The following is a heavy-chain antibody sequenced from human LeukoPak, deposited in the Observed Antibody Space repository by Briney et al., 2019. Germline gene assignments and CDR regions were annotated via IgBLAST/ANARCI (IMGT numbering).Heavy chain of an antibody. V-gene: IGHV4-59*08. CDR2: IYYSGST. J-gene: IGHJ2*01. Sequence: PSGTLSLTCTVSGGSISSYYWSWIRQPPGKGLEWIGYIYYSGSTNYNPSLKSRVTISVDTYKNQFSLKLSSVTAADTAVYYCARQGGGFSYFDLWGRGTLVTVSS. D-gene: IGHD6-25*01. CDR1: GGSISSYY. CDR3: ARQGGGFSYFDL.